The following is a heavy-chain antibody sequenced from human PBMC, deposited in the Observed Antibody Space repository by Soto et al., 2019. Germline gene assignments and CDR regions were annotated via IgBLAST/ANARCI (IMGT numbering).Heavy chain of an antibody. V-gene: IGHV3-74*01. D-gene: IGHD3-22*01. CDR3: ARKKNYDTSGYYY. J-gene: IGHJ4*02. CDR1: GLPFSGYW. CDR2: INSDGSST. Sequence: PGGSLRLSCADAGLPFSGYWRHLIRPTPGKGLVWVSRINSDGSSTNYADSVKGRFTVSRDNAKNTLYLQMNSLRVEDTAVYFCARKKNYDTSGYYYWGQGTQVTVSS.